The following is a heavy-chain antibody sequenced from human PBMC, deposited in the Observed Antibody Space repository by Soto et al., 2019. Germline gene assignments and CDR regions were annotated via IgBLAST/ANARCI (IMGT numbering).Heavy chain of an antibody. J-gene: IGHJ6*02. CDR1: GFTFSSYW. CDR3: ARAHSSGWSFLYVATVMDV. Sequence: PGGSLRLSCAASGFTFSSYWMHWVRQAPGKGLVWVSRINSDGSSTSYADSVKGRFTISRDNAKNTLYLQMNSLRAEDTAVYYCARAHSSGWSFLYVATVMDVWGQGTTVTVSS. CDR2: INSDGSST. D-gene: IGHD6-19*01. V-gene: IGHV3-74*01.